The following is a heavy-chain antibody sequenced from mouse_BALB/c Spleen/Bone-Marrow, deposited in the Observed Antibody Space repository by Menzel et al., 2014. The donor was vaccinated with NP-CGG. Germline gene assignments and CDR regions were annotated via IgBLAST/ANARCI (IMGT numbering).Heavy chain of an antibody. D-gene: IGHD1-1*01. V-gene: IGHV1-4*01. Sequence: QVPLQQPGAGPARPWASTEMSCKDSGDNFTCYTKNRGKQKAWNGRGWDGYINPSSGYTNYNQKFKDKATLTADKSSSTAYMQLSSLTSEDSAVYYCARSLRWYFDVWGAGTTVTVSS. CDR2: INPSSGYT. J-gene: IGHJ1*01. CDR1: GDNFTCYT. CDR3: ARSLRWYFDV.